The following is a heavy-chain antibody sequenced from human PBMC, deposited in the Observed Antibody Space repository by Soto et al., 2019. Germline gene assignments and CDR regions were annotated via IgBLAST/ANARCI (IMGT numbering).Heavy chain of an antibody. CDR3: AREKVGTTFFDN. V-gene: IGHV4-38-2*02. J-gene: IGHJ4*02. CDR1: GFAISRGYY. CDR2: IYPSVSS. D-gene: IGHD1-1*01. Sequence: SETLSLTCSVSGFAISRGYYWSWVRRPPGKGLEWIGSIYPSVSSYHNPSLATRLRLSIDTSKNQFTLNLTSVTAADTALYFCAREKVGTTFFDNWGQGIQVTVSS.